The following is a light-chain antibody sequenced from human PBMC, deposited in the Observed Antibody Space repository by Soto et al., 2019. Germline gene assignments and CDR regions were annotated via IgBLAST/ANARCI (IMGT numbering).Light chain of an antibody. CDR1: QSISIN. CDR3: QQFRNWPWT. Sequence: EIVLTQSPGTLSVSPGYRFTLSCRASQSISINLAWYQHKPGQAPSLLMQTASSRASGVPARISGSGSGTEFTLTISSLQSEDFAVYYCQQFRNWPWTFGQGNKGDIK. J-gene: IGKJ1*01. V-gene: IGKV3-15*01. CDR2: TAS.